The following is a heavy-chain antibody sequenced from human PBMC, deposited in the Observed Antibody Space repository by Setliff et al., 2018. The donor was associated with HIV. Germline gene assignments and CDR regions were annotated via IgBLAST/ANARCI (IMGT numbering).Heavy chain of an antibody. CDR3: AKNRGGGASGYYTPADS. V-gene: IGHV5-51*01. CDR1: GYSFTSYW. D-gene: IGHD3-3*01. CDR2: IYPGDSET. Sequence: PGESLKISCKGSGYSFTSYWIGWVRQMPGKGLEWMGIIYPGDSETKYSPSFQGQVTISADKSINTAYLQWSSLTASDSAMYFCAKNRGGGASGYYTPADSWGQGTLVTVSS. J-gene: IGHJ4*02.